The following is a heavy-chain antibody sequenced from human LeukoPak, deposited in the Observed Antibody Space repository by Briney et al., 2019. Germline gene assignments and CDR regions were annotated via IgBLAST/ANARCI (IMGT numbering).Heavy chain of an antibody. V-gene: IGHV4-39*01. CDR1: GGSISSSSYY. J-gene: IGHJ4*02. Sequence: PSETLSLTCTVSGGSISSSSYYWGWIRQPPGKGLEWIGSIYYSGSTYYNPSLKSRVTISVDTSKNQFSLKLSSVTAADTAVYYCAIRYDFWSGYFDYWGQGTLVTVSS. CDR3: AIRYDFWSGYFDY. CDR2: IYYSGST. D-gene: IGHD3-3*01.